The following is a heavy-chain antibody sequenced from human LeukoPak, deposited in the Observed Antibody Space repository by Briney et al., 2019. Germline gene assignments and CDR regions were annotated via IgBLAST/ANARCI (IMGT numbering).Heavy chain of an antibody. CDR3: ARDGYGGNPNWFDP. V-gene: IGHV3-66*01. Sequence: GGSLRLSCAASGFTVSSNYMSWVRQAPGKGLEWVSVIYSGGSTYYADSVKGRFTISRDNSKNTLYLQMNSLRAEDTAVYYRARDGYGGNPNWFDPWGQGTLVTVSS. CDR2: IYSGGST. CDR1: GFTVSSNY. J-gene: IGHJ5*02. D-gene: IGHD4-23*01.